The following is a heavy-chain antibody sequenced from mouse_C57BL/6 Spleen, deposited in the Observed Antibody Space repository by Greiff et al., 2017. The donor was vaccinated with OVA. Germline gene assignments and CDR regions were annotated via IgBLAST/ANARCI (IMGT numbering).Heavy chain of an antibody. Sequence: EVKLMESGGGLVKPGGSLKLSCAASGFTFSSYAMSWVRQTPEKRLEWVATISDGGSYTYYPDNVKGRFTISRDNAKNNLYLQMSHLKSEDTAMYYCASSFSLFDYWGQGTTLTVSS. CDR3: ASSFSLFDY. CDR2: ISDGGSYT. D-gene: IGHD1-1*01. CDR1: GFTFSSYA. V-gene: IGHV5-4*03. J-gene: IGHJ2*01.